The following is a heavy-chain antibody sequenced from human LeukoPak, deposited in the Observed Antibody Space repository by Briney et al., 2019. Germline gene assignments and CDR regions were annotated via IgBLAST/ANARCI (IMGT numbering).Heavy chain of an antibody. V-gene: IGHV3-74*03. Sequence: GGSLRLSCAASGFTFSRDWMHWVRQAPGKGLVWVSRISDDGSITTYADSVQGRFTISRDNAKSTVFLQMNSLRVEDTAVYFCVRPFHEYNVYDRHFDFWGQGILVTVSS. CDR1: GFTFSRDW. CDR2: ISDDGSIT. J-gene: IGHJ4*02. CDR3: VRPFHEYNVYDRHFDF. D-gene: IGHD5/OR15-5a*01.